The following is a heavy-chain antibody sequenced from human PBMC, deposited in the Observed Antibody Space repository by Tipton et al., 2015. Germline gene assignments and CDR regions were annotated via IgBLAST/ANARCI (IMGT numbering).Heavy chain of an antibody. CDR2: VGGSGNST. D-gene: IGHD4-17*01. J-gene: IGHJ4*02. CDR3: ANGGIDYGVPRWASYFDY. Sequence: SLRLSCAASGFNFRSYVMSWVRQAPGKGLEWVAVVGGSGNSTYYADSVKGRFTISRDNSKNTLYLQMNILRGEDTAVYYCANGGIDYGVPRWASYFDYWGQGTLVTVSS. V-gene: IGHV3-23*01. CDR1: GFNFRSYV.